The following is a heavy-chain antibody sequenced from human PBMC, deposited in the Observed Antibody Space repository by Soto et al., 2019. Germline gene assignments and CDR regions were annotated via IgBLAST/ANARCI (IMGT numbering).Heavy chain of an antibody. CDR3: ARDSSGHDAFDI. J-gene: IGHJ3*02. CDR1: GFTCSNAW. CDR2: IKSKTEGGTT. V-gene: IGHV3-15*07. Sequence: AGGSLRLSCAASGFTCSNAWMHWVRQAPGKGLEWVGRIKSKTEGGTTDYAAPVKGRFTISRDDSKNTLYLQMNSLKTEVTAVYYCARDSSGHDAFDILGQGTMVTVSS. D-gene: IGHD3-22*01.